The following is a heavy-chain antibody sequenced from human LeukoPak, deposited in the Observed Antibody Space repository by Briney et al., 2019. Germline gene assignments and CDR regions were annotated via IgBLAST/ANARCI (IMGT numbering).Heavy chain of an antibody. J-gene: IGHJ6*03. CDR1: GGSINSGRYY. V-gene: IGHV4-61*09. Sequence: PSETLSPTCNVSGGSINSGRYYWSWIRQPAGRGLEWIGHISTSGRTSYSPSLKSRVTISVDTSKNQFSLKMSSVSAADTAVYYCAGGLHGYTYGYVPWELYYYMDVWGKGTTVTISS. D-gene: IGHD5-18*01. CDR3: AGGLHGYTYGYVPWELYYYMDV. CDR2: ISTSGRT.